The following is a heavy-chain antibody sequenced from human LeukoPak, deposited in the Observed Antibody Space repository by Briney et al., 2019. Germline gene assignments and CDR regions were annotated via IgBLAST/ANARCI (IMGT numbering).Heavy chain of an antibody. V-gene: IGHV3-33*01. Sequence: GGSLRLSCAASGFTFSSYGMHWVRQAPGKGLEWVAVIWCDGSNKYYADSVKGRFTISRDNSKNTLYLQMNSLRAEDTAVYYCARAPYCSSTSCYWFDPWGQGPLVTVSS. D-gene: IGHD2-2*01. J-gene: IGHJ5*02. CDR2: IWCDGSNK. CDR3: ARAPYCSSTSCYWFDP. CDR1: GFTFSSYG.